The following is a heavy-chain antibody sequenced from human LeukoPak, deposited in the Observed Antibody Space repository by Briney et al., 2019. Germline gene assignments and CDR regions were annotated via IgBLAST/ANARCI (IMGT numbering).Heavy chain of an antibody. CDR1: GFTFSSYA. J-gene: IGHJ4*02. CDR3: ARKSSHFDSSGYFDY. D-gene: IGHD3-22*01. V-gene: IGHV3-23*01. Sequence: PEGSLRLSCAASGFTFSSYAMSWVRQAPGKGLEWVSDLGGNSGYTYYADSVKGRFTVSRDNSKNTLSLQMNSLRVEDTAVYYCARKSSHFDSSGYFDYWGQGTLLTVSS. CDR2: LGGNSGYT.